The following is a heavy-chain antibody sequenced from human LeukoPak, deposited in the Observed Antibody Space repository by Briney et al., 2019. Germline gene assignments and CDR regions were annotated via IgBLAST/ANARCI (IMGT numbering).Heavy chain of an antibody. CDR3: AREKTAYYYDRSGFPEGAYDV. Sequence: SETLSLNCTVSGSSISSGGEYWSWLRHLPGKGLEWIGYVYYSGSTYYNPSLESRITMSVDTTENQFSLRLTSVTAADTAVYYCAREKTAYYYDRSGFPEGAYDVWGQGTMVTVSS. CDR2: VYYSGST. D-gene: IGHD3-22*01. CDR1: GSSISSGGEY. J-gene: IGHJ3*01. V-gene: IGHV4-31*03.